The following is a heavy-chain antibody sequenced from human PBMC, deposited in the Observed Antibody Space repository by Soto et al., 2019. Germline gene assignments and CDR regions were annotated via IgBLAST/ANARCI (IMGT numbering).Heavy chain of an antibody. CDR1: GFTFSSYA. V-gene: IGHV3-23*01. Sequence: EVQLLESGGGLVQPGGSLRLSCAASGFTFSSYAMSWVRQAPGKGLEWVSAISGSGGSTYYADSVKGRFTISRDNSKNTLDLQMNSLRAEETAVDYCAKMVSGVIAAAGKNRNRYFDLWGRGTLVTVSS. CDR3: AKMVSGVIAAAGKNRNRYFDL. CDR2: ISGSGGST. D-gene: IGHD6-13*01. J-gene: IGHJ2*01.